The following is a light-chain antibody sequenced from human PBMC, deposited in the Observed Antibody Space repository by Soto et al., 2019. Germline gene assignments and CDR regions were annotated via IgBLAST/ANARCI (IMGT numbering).Light chain of an antibody. Sequence: DIQVTQSPSSLSASVGDRVAITCRASQSISTFLNWYQQKPGKAPKLLISAASRLHTGVPSRFSGSGSQTEFTLTIYSLQPEDFATYYCQQTFNTPLTFGGGTKVEIK. V-gene: IGKV1-39*01. J-gene: IGKJ4*01. CDR1: QSISTF. CDR2: AAS. CDR3: QQTFNTPLT.